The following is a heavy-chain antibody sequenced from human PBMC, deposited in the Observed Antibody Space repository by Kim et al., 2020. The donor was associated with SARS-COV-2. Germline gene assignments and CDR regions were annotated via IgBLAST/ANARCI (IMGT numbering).Heavy chain of an antibody. J-gene: IGHJ6*02. D-gene: IGHD6-19*01. V-gene: IGHV3-30*04. CDR3: ARDHLQWLGGYYYYYYGMDV. CDR2: ISYDGSNK. Sequence: GGSLRLSCAASGFTFSSYAMHWVRQAPGKGLEWVAVISYDGSNKYYADSVKGRFTISRDNSKNTLYLQMNSLRAEDTAVYYCARDHLQWLGGYYYYYYGMDVWGQGTTVTVSS. CDR1: GFTFSSYA.